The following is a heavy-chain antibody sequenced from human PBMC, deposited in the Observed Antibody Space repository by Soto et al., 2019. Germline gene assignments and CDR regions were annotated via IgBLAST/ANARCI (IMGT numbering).Heavy chain of an antibody. CDR3: ARGSSSGWYNPLDY. CDR1: GFTFSSYA. V-gene: IGHV3-30-3*01. CDR2: ISYDGSNK. J-gene: IGHJ4*02. D-gene: IGHD6-13*01. Sequence: QVQLVESGGGVVQPGRSLRLSCAASGFTFSSYAMHWVRQAPGKGLEWVAVISYDGSNKYYADSVKGRFTISRDNSKNPLYLQMNSLRAEDTAVYYCARGSSSGWYNPLDYWGQGTLVTVS.